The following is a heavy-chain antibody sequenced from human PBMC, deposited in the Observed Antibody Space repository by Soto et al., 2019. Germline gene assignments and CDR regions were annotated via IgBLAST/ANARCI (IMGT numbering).Heavy chain of an antibody. Sequence: QVQLVQSGAEVKKPGSSVKVSCKASGGTFSSYAISWVRQAPGQGLEWMGGSIPIFGTANYAQKFQGRVKITADESTSHAFMERSSLGTEDAAVYYCAVGSGSSPPPYGMDVWGQGTTVTVSS. D-gene: IGHD3-10*01. V-gene: IGHV1-69*12. J-gene: IGHJ6*02. CDR3: AVGSGSSPPPYGMDV. CDR2: SIPIFGTA. CDR1: GGTFSSYA.